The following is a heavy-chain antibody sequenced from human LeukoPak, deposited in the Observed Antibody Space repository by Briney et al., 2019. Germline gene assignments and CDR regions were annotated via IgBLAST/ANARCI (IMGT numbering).Heavy chain of an antibody. D-gene: IGHD4-17*01. CDR2: IYYSGST. Sequence: SETLSLTCIVSGGSISSSSYYWGWIRQPPGKGLEWIGSIYYSGSTYYNPSLKSRVTISVDTSKNQFSLKLSSVTAADTALYYCGRGGGATVTLDIWGQGTMVTVSS. CDR3: GRGGGATVTLDI. V-gene: IGHV4-39*07. J-gene: IGHJ3*02. CDR1: GGSISSSSYY.